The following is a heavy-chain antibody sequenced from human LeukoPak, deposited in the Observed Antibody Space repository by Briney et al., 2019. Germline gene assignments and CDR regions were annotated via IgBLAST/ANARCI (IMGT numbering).Heavy chain of an antibody. CDR1: GSTFSSYA. CDR2: LPPIFGTA. D-gene: IGHD3-10*01. V-gene: IGHV1-69*05. Sequence: SVKVSCKASGSTFSSYAISWVRQAPGQGLEWMGELPPIFGTANNAQKCQGRVTITTDESTSTAYMELSSLRSEDTAVYYCARPLKPSGSYSVHYYYYMDVWGKGTTVTVSS. J-gene: IGHJ6*03. CDR3: ARPLKPSGSYSVHYYYYMDV.